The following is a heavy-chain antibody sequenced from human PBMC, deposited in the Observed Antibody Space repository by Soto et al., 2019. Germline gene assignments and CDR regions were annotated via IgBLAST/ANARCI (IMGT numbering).Heavy chain of an antibody. CDR1: GFTFSSYG. V-gene: IGHV3-30*03. J-gene: IGHJ6*02. CDR3: AREAGNDYYYYGMDV. Sequence: GGSLRLSCAVSGFTFSSYGMHWVRQAPGKGLEWVAVISYDGSNKYYADSVKGRFTISRDNSKNTLYLQMNSLRAEDTAVYYCAREAGNDYYYYGMDVWGQGTTVTVSS. CDR2: ISYDGSNK. D-gene: IGHD6-13*01.